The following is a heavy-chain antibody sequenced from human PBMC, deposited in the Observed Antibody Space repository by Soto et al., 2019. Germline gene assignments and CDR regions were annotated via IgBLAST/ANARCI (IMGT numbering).Heavy chain of an antibody. CDR3: AGGGVDFWSGYSSSH. CDR2: ISYDGSNK. CDR1: GFTFSSYA. D-gene: IGHD3-3*01. J-gene: IGHJ1*01. Sequence: GGSLRLSCAASGFTFSSYAMHWVRQAPGKGLEWVAVISYDGSNKYYADSVKGRFTISRDNSKNTLYLQMNSLRAEDTAVYYCAGGGVDFWSGYSSSHWDQGTLVTVSS. V-gene: IGHV3-30-3*01.